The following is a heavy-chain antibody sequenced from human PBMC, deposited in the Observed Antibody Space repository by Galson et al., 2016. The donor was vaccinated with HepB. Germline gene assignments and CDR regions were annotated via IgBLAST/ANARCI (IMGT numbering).Heavy chain of an antibody. CDR1: GFIFSSYG. V-gene: IGHV3-30*03. CDR3: ARETYDYDISGYEAAFDL. CDR2: IAYDGSDK. D-gene: IGHD3-22*01. J-gene: IGHJ3*01. Sequence: SLRLSCAASGFIFSSYGMHWVRQAPGKGLEWVALIAYDGSDKYYADSAKGRFTISRDNSQNKLFLQMNSLRIEDTAVYYCARETYDYDISGYEAAFDLWGQGTTVTGSS.